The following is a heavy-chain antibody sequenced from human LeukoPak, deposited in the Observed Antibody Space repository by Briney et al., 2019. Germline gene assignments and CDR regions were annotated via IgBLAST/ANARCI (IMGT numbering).Heavy chain of an antibody. CDR1: GFTFSSYS. D-gene: IGHD3-22*01. J-gene: IGHJ4*02. V-gene: IGHV3-30*18. CDR2: ISYDGSNK. CDR3: AKDHQVVVEVYYFDY. Sequence: GGSLRLSCAASGFTFSSYSMNWVRQAPGKGLEWVAVISYDGSNKYYADSVKGRFTISRDNSKNTLYLQMNSLRAEDTAVYYCAKDHQVVVEVYYFDYWGQGTLVTVSS.